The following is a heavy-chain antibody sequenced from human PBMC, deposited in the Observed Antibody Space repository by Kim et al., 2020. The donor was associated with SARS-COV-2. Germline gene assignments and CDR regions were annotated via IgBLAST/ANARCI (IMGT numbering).Heavy chain of an antibody. CDR2: IIPIFGTA. D-gene: IGHD5-12*01. CDR3: ARDRRDGYKDDPYYFDY. V-gene: IGHV1-69*13. J-gene: IGHJ4*02. CDR1: GGTFSSYA. Sequence: SVKVSCKASGGTFSSYAISWVRQAPGQGLEWMGGIIPIFGTANYAQKFQGRVTITADESTSTAYMELSSLRSEDTAVYYCARDRRDGYKDDPYYFDYWGQGTLVTVSS.